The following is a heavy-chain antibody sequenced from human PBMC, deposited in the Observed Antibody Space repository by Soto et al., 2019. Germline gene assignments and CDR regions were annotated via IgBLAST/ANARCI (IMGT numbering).Heavy chain of an antibody. CDR2: IIPIFGTA. CDR3: AGVPAAKRYYYYYGMDV. CDR1: GGTFSSYA. Sequence: ASVKVSCKASGGTFSSYAIGWVRQAPGQGLEWMGGIIPIFGTANYAQKFQGRVTITADESTSTVYMELSSLRSEDTAVYYCAGVPAAKRYYYYYGMDVWGQGTTVTVSS. J-gene: IGHJ6*02. D-gene: IGHD2-2*01. V-gene: IGHV1-69*13.